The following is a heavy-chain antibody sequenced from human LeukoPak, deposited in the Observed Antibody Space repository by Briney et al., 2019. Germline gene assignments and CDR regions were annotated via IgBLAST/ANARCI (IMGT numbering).Heavy chain of an antibody. D-gene: IGHD2-2*01. CDR1: GFTFSSYA. CDR3: AKDGGRWVVVPAAIDY. CDR2: ISGSGGST. V-gene: IGHV3-23*01. Sequence: PGGSLRLSCAASGFTFSSYAMSWVRQAPGKGLEWVSAISGSGGSTYYADSVKGRFTISRDNSKNTLYLQMNSLRAEDTAVYYCAKDGGRWVVVPAAIDYWGQGTLVTVSS. J-gene: IGHJ4*02.